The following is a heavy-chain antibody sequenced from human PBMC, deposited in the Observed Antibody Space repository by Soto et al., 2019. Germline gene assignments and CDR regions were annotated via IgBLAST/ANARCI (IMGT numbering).Heavy chain of an antibody. Sequence: QVQLVESGGGVVQPGRSLRLSCAASGFTFSSYGMHWVRQAPGKGLEWVAVISYDGSNKYYADSVKGRFTISRDNSKNPLYLQMNSLGAEDTAVYYCAKDWGYYGSGSYADDAFDIWGQGTMVTVCS. CDR3: AKDWGYYGSGSYADDAFDI. J-gene: IGHJ3*02. CDR2: ISYDGSNK. D-gene: IGHD3-10*01. V-gene: IGHV3-30*18. CDR1: GFTFSSYG.